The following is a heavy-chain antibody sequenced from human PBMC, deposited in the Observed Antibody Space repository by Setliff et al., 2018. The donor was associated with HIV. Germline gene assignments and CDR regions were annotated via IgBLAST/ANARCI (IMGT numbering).Heavy chain of an antibody. J-gene: IGHJ6*03. D-gene: IGHD4-4*01. CDR3: ARVVNPDSSNYYYYYMDV. CDR1: GLTIRNNY. V-gene: IGHV3-66*02. CDR2: LPSGYGT. Sequence: RSLRLSCAASGLTIRNNYLSWVRQAPGKGLEWVSLLPSGYGTSYADSVKGRFAVSRDNTRNTLFLHMSNVTVEDAAVYYCARVVNPDSSNYYYYYMDVWGKGTTVTVSS.